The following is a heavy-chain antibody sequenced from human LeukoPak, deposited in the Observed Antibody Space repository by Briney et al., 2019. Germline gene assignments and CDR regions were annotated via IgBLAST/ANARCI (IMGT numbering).Heavy chain of an antibody. Sequence: SVKVSCKASGGTSINYAFCWVRQAPGQGLEWMGGIIPIFGTTNYAQKFQGRVTITADESTSTAYMELSSLRSEDTAVYYCARGVRNSGSYYVDYWGQGTLVTVSS. CDR1: GGTSINYA. CDR3: ARGVRNSGSYYVDY. D-gene: IGHD1-26*01. CDR2: IIPIFGTT. V-gene: IGHV1-69*13. J-gene: IGHJ4*02.